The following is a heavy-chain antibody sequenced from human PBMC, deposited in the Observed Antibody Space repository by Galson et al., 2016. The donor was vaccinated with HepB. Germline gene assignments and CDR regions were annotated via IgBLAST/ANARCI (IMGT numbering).Heavy chain of an antibody. J-gene: IGHJ6*02. CDR2: TSHDGSKT. CDR1: GFMFNNFD. Sequence: SLRLSCAVSGFMFNNFDMHWVRQTPGKGLEWVAATSHDGSKTYYADSVKGRFSISRDNSKNTLSLQMNSLRAEDTAVYFWAKRPGVWGTFRSSGMDVWGQGTTVSVSS. CDR3: AKRPGVWGTFRSSGMDV. V-gene: IGHV3-30*18. D-gene: IGHD3-16*01.